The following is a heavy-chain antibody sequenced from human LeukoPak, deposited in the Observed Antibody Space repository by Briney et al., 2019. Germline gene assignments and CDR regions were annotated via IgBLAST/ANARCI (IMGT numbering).Heavy chain of an antibody. CDR2: INAGNGNT. V-gene: IGHV1-3*01. J-gene: IGHJ4*02. D-gene: IGHD3-10*01. CDR1: GYTFSSYV. CDR3: ARDGDRITYYYGSGNAFDY. Sequence: GASVKVSCKASGYTFSSYVMHWVRQAPGQRLEWMGWINAGNGNTKYSQKFQGRVTITRDTSASTAYMELSSLRSEDTAVYYCARDGDRITYYYGSGNAFDYWGQGTLVTVSS.